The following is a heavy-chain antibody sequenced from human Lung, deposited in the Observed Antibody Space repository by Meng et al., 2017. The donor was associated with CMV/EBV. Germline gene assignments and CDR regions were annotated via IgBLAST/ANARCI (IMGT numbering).Heavy chain of an antibody. CDR2: IIPIAGVT. J-gene: IGHJ5*02. V-gene: IGHV1-69*02. CDR1: GGSFSSCT. D-gene: IGHD2-2*01. Sequence: KAYGGSFSSCTISWVRQAPGQGLEWMGRIIPIAGVTKYAQRFQGRLTISADKSTSTAYMDLSSLTSEDTAMYYCATSRLPAGNWFDPWGQGTLVTVSS. CDR3: ATSRLPAGNWFDP.